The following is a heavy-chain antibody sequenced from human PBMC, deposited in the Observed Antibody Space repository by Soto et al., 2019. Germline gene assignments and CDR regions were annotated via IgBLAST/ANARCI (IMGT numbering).Heavy chain of an antibody. CDR2: IYYSGST. CDR3: ARDQGGPVITGTPRWFDP. CDR1: GGSISSGGYY. J-gene: IGHJ5*02. V-gene: IGHV4-31*03. D-gene: IGHD1-7*01. Sequence: ASETLSLTCTVSGGSISSGGYYWSWIRQHPGKGLEWIGYIYYSGSTYYNPSLKSRVTISVDTSKNQFSLKLSSVTAADTAVYYCARDQGGPVITGTPRWFDPWGQGTLVTVSS.